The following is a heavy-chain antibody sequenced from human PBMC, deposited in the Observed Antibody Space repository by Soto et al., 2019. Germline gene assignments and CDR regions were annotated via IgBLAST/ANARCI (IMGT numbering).Heavy chain of an antibody. CDR3: ASAYDYGDYVRSYFDY. Sequence: SETLSLTCTVSGGSISSSSYYWGWIRQPPGKGLEWIGSIYYSGSTYYNPSLKSRVTISVDTSKNQFSLKLSSVTAADTAVYYCASAYDYGDYVRSYFDYWGQGTLVTVSS. CDR1: GGSISSSSYY. D-gene: IGHD4-17*01. CDR2: IYYSGST. V-gene: IGHV4-39*01. J-gene: IGHJ4*02.